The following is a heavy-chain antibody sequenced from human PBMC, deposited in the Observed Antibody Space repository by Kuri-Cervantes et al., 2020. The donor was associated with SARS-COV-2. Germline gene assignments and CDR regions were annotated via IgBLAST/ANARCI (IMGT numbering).Heavy chain of an antibody. CDR2: TSSGSTYI. J-gene: IGHJ6*03. Sequence: GESLKISCAASGFTFSSHSMNWVRQAPGKGLEWVSCTSSGSTYIYYVDSVKGRFTISRDNAKNSLYLQMNSLRAEDTAVYYCARAGGSGGTSNYYYYMDVWGKGTTVTVS. CDR3: ARAGGSGGTSNYYYYMDV. D-gene: IGHD2-15*01. V-gene: IGHV3-21*01. CDR1: GFTFSSHS.